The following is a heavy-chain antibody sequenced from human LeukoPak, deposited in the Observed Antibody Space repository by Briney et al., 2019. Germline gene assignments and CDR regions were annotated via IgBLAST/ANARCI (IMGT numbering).Heavy chain of an antibody. V-gene: IGHV1-69*05. CDR2: IIPIFGTA. Sequence: SVKVSCKASGGTFSSYAISWVRQAPGQGLEWMGGIIPIFGTANYAQKFQGRVTITTDESTSTVYMELSSLRSEDTAVYYCATVPRVVAATEFDYWGQGTLVTVSS. CDR3: ATVPRVVAATEFDY. J-gene: IGHJ4*02. CDR1: GGTFSSYA. D-gene: IGHD2-15*01.